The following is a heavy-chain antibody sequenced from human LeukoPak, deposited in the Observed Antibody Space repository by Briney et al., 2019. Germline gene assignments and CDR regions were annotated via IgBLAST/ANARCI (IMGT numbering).Heavy chain of an antibody. CDR3: ARLSSGWYDDFDI. D-gene: IGHD6-19*01. Sequence: ASVKVSCKASGYTFTAYYMHWVRQAPGQGLEWMGRINPNSGDTNYAQRFQGRVTMTRDTSISTAYMEMRRLKSDDTAVYYCARLSSGWYDDFDIWGQGTMVTVSS. J-gene: IGHJ3*02. V-gene: IGHV1-2*06. CDR2: INPNSGDT. CDR1: GYTFTAYY.